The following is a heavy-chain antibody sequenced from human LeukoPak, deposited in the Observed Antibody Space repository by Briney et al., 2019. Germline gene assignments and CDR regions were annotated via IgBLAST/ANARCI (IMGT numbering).Heavy chain of an antibody. V-gene: IGHV4-4*07. Sequence: SETLSLTCTVSGGSISSYYWSWIRQPAGKGLEWIGRIYTSGSTYYNPSLKSRVTISVDTSKNQFSLKLSSVTAADTAVYYCASICIAAAGLDFDYWGQGTLVTVSS. CDR1: GGSISSYY. CDR2: IYTSGST. J-gene: IGHJ4*02. CDR3: ASICIAAAGLDFDY. D-gene: IGHD6-13*01.